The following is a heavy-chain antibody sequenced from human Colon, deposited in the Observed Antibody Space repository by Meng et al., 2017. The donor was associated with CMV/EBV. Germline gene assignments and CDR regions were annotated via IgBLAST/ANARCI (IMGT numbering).Heavy chain of an antibody. D-gene: IGHD6-19*01. V-gene: IGHV4-59*01. CDR3: ARRKYSSGWYEAFDI. Sequence: SETLSLTCTVSGGSISSYYWSWIRQPPGKGLEWIGYIYYSGSTNYNPSLKSRVTISVDTSKNQFSLKLSSVTAADTAVYYCARRKYSSGWYEAFDIWGQGTMVTGSS. CDR2: IYYSGST. J-gene: IGHJ3*02. CDR1: GGSISSYY.